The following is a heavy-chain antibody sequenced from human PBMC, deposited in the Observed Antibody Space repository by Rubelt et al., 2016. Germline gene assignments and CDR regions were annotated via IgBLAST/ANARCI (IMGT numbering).Heavy chain of an antibody. Sequence: PPGKGLECIGYLSYFGRTIYNPSLKSRATISEDRSKNQFSLKLSSVTAADTAVYYCARGGYGSQEAVDEFDEWGQGTMVIVSS. CDR3: ARGGYGSQEAVDEFDE. CDR2: LSYFGRT. V-gene: IGHV4-59*01. J-gene: IGHJ3*01. D-gene: IGHD4-17*01.